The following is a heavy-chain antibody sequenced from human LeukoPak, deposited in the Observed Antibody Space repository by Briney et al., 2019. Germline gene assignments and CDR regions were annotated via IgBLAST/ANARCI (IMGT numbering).Heavy chain of an antibody. CDR2: IYYSGST. Sequence: PSETLSLTCPVSGGSISSGGYYWSWIRQHPGKGLEWIGYIYYSGSTYYNPSLKSRVTISVDTSKNQFSLKLSSVTAADTAVYYCARAGDKTTLMYNYWGQGTLVTVSS. D-gene: IGHD4-11*01. V-gene: IGHV4-31*03. J-gene: IGHJ4*02. CDR3: ARAGDKTTLMYNY. CDR1: GGSISSGGYY.